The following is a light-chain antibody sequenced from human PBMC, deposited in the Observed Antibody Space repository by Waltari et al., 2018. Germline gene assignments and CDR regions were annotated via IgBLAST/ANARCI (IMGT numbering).Light chain of an antibody. V-gene: IGKV1-39*01. J-gene: IGKJ2*01. Sequence: DIQMPQSPSSLSASVGDRVTITCRASQSIRSYLNWYQQKPGKAPKLLIYAASSLQSGVPSRFSGSGSGTDFTLTISSLQPEDFATYYCQQSYNTPQTFGQGTKVEIK. CDR3: QQSYNTPQT. CDR2: AAS. CDR1: QSIRSY.